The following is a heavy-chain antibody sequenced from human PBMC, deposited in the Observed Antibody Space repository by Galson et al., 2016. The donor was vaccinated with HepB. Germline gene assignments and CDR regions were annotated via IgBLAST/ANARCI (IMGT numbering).Heavy chain of an antibody. CDR2: IYSGGFT. CDR1: GFTVSSNY. Sequence: SLRLSCAASGFTVSSNYMNWVRQAPGKGLQWVSVIYSGGFTYYADSLKGRFTISRHNSKNTLYLQMNSLRAEDTAVYYCARGRWQLDWGQGTQVTVSS. V-gene: IGHV3-53*04. J-gene: IGHJ4*02. CDR3: ARGRWQLD. D-gene: IGHD6-13*01.